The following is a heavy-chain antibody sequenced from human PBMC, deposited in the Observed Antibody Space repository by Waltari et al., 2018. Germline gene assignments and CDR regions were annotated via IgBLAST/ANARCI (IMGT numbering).Heavy chain of an antibody. CDR1: GYTLTELS. D-gene: IGHD3-10*01. V-gene: IGHV1-24*01. Sequence: QVQLVQSGAEVKKPGASVKVSCKVSGYTLTELSMHWVRQAPGKGLEWMGGFDPEDDETIYAQKFQGRVTMTEDTSKDTAYMELSRLGSEDTAVYYCATTTFGGYGAIHLFDYWGQGTLVTVSS. J-gene: IGHJ4*02. CDR3: ATTTFGGYGAIHLFDY. CDR2: FDPEDDET.